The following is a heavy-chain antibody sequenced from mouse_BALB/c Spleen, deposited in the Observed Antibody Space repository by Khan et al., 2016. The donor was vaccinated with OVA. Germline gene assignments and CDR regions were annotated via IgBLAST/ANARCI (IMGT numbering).Heavy chain of an antibody. D-gene: IGHD3-1*01. CDR2: INPNNGDT. V-gene: IGHV1-37*01. J-gene: IGHJ3*01. CDR3: ARSGYGGFAY. CDR1: GYSFTGYI. Sequence: VRLQQSGPDLVKPGASMKISCKASGYSFTGYIMNWVRQSHGKNLEWIGLINPNNGDTTYNQKFKGKATLTVDRSSSTAYMELLSLTSEDSAVFYCARSGYGGFAYWGQGTLVTISA.